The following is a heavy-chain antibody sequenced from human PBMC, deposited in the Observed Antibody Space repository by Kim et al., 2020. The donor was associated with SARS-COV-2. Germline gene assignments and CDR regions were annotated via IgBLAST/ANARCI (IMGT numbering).Heavy chain of an antibody. CDR2: INAGNGNT. CDR3: ARGITMVRGAGRTQMFDP. D-gene: IGHD3-10*01. Sequence: ASVKVSCKASGYTFTSYAMHWVRQAPGQRLEWMGWINAGNGNTKYSQKFQGRVTITRDTSASTAYMELSSLRSEDTAVYYCARGITMVRGAGRTQMFDPWGQGTLVTVSS. CDR1: GYTFTSYA. J-gene: IGHJ5*02. V-gene: IGHV1-3*01.